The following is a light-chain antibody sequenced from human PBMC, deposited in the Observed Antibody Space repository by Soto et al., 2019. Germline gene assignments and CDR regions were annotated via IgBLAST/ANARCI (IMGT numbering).Light chain of an antibody. CDR1: NSNIGADYD. CDR2: GNT. Sequence: QSVLTQPPSVSGAPGQRVTISCTVNNSNIGADYDVHWYQQLPETAPKLLIFGNTNRPPGVPDRFSASKSGTSASLVVTGLQAEDEASYYCQSYDNSLRGVLFGGGTQLTVL. J-gene: IGLJ2*01. V-gene: IGLV1-40*01. CDR3: QSYDNSLRGVL.